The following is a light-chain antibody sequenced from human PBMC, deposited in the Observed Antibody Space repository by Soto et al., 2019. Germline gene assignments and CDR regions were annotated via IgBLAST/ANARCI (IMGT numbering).Light chain of an antibody. Sequence: QSALTQPASVSGSPGQSITISCTGTSSDVGSYNLVSWYQQHPGKAPKLMIYEVSKRPSGVSYRFSGSKSGNTASLTISGLQAEDEADYYCCSYAGSSTPWVFGGGTKLTVL. CDR2: EVS. V-gene: IGLV2-23*02. CDR1: SSDVGSYNL. J-gene: IGLJ3*02. CDR3: CSYAGSSTPWV.